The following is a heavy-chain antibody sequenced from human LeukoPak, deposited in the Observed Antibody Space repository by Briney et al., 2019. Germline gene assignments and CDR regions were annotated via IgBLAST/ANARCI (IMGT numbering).Heavy chain of an antibody. D-gene: IGHD4-11*01. Sequence: GGSLRLSCAASGFTFSSDWMHSVRQAPGTGLVWVSRINGDGSSTNCADSVKGRFTISRDNAKNTLYLQMNSLRAEDTAVYYCARGGAYSHNYWGQGTLVLVSS. CDR1: GFTFSSDW. CDR3: ARGGAYSHNY. CDR2: INGDGSST. V-gene: IGHV3-74*01. J-gene: IGHJ4*02.